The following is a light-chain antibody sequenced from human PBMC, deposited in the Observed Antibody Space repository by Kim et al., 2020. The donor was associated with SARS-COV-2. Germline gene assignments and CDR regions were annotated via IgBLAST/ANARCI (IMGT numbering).Light chain of an antibody. Sequence: DIQMTQSPSTLSASVGDRITITCRVSQSISSWLAWYQQKPGKAPNLLIYKASTLESGVPSRFSGSGSGTEFTLTITSLQPDDFATYYCQQYYSYSTFGQGTKVDIK. CDR2: KAS. CDR1: QSISSW. J-gene: IGKJ1*01. CDR3: QQYYSYST. V-gene: IGKV1-5*03.